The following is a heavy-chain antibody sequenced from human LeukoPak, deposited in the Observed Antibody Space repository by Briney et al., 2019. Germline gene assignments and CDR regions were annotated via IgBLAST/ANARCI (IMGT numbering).Heavy chain of an antibody. CDR3: ARDAQWELRALDV. D-gene: IGHD1-26*01. V-gene: IGHV1-69*06. CDR2: IIPIFDRP. Sequence: SVKVSCKTIGGRFKSYGFSWVRQAPGQGLEWMGGIIPIFDRPNYAQKFEGRVTITADKSTNTTYMEISSLTSEDTAVYYCARDAQWELRALDVWGRGTMVIVSS. J-gene: IGHJ3*01. CDR1: GGRFKSYG.